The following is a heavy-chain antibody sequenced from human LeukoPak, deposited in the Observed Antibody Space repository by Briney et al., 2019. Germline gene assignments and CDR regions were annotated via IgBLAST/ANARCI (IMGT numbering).Heavy chain of an antibody. V-gene: IGHV1-2*02. CDR2: INPNSGDT. CDR1: GYIFTDYY. J-gene: IGHJ6*02. Sequence: ASVKVSCKASGYIFTDYYMHWVRQAPGQGLEWMGWINPNSGDTNYAQKFQGRVTMTRDTSITTAYMELSRLTSDDTAVYYCATLPPAMDVWGQGTTVTVSS. CDR3: ATLPPAMDV.